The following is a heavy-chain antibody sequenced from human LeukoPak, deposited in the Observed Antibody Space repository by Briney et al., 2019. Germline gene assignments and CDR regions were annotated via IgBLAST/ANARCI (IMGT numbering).Heavy chain of an antibody. V-gene: IGHV3-11*01. CDR1: GFSFGDDF. CDR3: ARGRTGHQSYYDYYMDV. Sequence: KAGGSLRLSCAASGFSFGDDFMTWIRQAPGKGLEWISFISHSGMTISYAESVRGRFTISRDNAKNSLFLQMSNLGAEDTALYYCARGRTGHQSYYDYYMDVWGKGTTVIVSS. D-gene: IGHD3-16*01. J-gene: IGHJ6*03. CDR2: ISHSGMTI.